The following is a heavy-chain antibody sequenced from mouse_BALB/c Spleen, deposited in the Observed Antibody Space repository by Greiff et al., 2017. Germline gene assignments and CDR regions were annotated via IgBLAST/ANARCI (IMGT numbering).Heavy chain of an antibody. CDR3: ATYYGNYEVAMDY. Sequence: LVKTGASVKISCKASGYSFTGYYMHWVKQSHGKSLEWIGYISCYNGATSYNQKFKGKATFTVDTSSSTAYMQFNSLTSEDSAVYYCATYYGNYEVAMDYWGQGTSVTVSS. D-gene: IGHD2-10*01. CDR1: GYSFTGYY. J-gene: IGHJ4*01. V-gene: IGHV1S34*01. CDR2: ISCYNGAT.